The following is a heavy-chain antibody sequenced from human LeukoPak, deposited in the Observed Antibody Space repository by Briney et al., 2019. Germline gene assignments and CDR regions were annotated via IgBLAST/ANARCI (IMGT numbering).Heavy chain of an antibody. CDR2: IYHTGNT. CDR1: GGSISRYY. D-gene: IGHD3-10*01. CDR3: AALLWFGDFRFDY. V-gene: IGHV4-59*01. J-gene: IGHJ4*01. Sequence: SETLSVSCTVSGGSISRYYWSWIRQPPGNGLEWIGYIYHTGNTNYNPSLKSRVTISVDRSKNQFSLRLSSVTAADTAVYYCAALLWFGDFRFDYWAHGTVVSVSS.